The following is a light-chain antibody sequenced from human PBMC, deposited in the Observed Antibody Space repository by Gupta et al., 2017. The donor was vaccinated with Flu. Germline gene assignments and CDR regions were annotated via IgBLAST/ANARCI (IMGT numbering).Light chain of an antibody. J-gene: IGLJ3*02. Sequence: TCSGDNLGQKDVSWYQQQPGQSPLLAIYQDTKRPGGTPGRFSGSNAENTATLTISETQSMDEADYYCQVWDTNTVVFGGGTKLTVL. CDR3: QVWDTNTVV. CDR1: NLGQKD. CDR2: QDT. V-gene: IGLV3-1*01.